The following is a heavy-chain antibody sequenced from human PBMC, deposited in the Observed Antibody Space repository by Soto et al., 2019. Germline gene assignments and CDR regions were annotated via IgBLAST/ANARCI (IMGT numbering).Heavy chain of an antibody. CDR3: ARGALYDYIWGSYRQADAFDI. Sequence: QVQLQQWGAGLLKPSETLSLTCAVYGGSFSGYYWSWIRQPPGKGLEWIGEINHSGSTNYNPSLKSRVTIPVDTSKNQFSLKLSSVTAADTAVYYCARGALYDYIWGSYRQADAFDIWGQGTIVTVSS. CDR1: GGSFSGYY. CDR2: INHSGST. D-gene: IGHD3-16*02. J-gene: IGHJ3*02. V-gene: IGHV4-34*01.